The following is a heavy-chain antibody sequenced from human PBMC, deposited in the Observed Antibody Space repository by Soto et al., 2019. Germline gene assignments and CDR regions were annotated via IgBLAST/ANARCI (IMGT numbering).Heavy chain of an antibody. CDR3: ARESEGGYCSGGSCPRPYYYGMDV. Sequence: ASVKVSCKASGYTFTSYGISWVRQAPGQGLEWMGWISAYNGNTNYAQKLQGRVTMTTDTSTSTAYMELRSLRSDDTAVYYCARESEGGYCSGGSCPRPYYYGMDVWGQAPTVTVSS. CDR1: GYTFTSYG. J-gene: IGHJ6*02. V-gene: IGHV1-18*01. CDR2: ISAYNGNT. D-gene: IGHD2-15*01.